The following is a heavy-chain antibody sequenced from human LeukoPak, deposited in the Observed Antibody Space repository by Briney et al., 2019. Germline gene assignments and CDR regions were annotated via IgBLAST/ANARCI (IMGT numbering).Heavy chain of an antibody. CDR2: IYYSGST. Sequence: SETLSLTCTVSGGSISSSSYYWGWIRQPPGKGLEWIGSIYYSGSTYYNPSLKSRVTISVDTSKNQFSLKLSSVTAADTAVYFCARILNYYGSGSYYNGGDYWGQGTLVTVSS. CDR3: ARILNYYGSGSYYNGGDY. CDR1: GGSISSSSYY. D-gene: IGHD3-10*01. V-gene: IGHV4-39*01. J-gene: IGHJ4*02.